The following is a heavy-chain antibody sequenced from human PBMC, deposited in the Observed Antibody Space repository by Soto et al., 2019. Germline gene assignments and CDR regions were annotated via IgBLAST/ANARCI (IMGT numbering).Heavy chain of an antibody. D-gene: IGHD3-22*01. V-gene: IGHV4-39*01. CDR2: IYSSVTT. Sequence: SETLSLTCTVSGGSIASSLNYWGWVRQPPGKGLEWIGSIYSSVTTYSNPSLKSRVTLSADTSKNQFFLRLSPVTAADTAIYYCARLPYYDSPPVTFDIWGQGTVVTVSS. J-gene: IGHJ3*02. CDR3: ARLPYYDSPPVTFDI. CDR1: GGSIASSLNY.